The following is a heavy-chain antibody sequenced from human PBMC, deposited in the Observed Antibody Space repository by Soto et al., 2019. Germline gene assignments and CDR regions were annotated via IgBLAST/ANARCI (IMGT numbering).Heavy chain of an antibody. J-gene: IGHJ6*02. CDR1: GGTFSSYA. CDR2: IIPNAGTA. CDR3: ARSQGSSTSLEIYYYYYYGMDV. V-gene: IGHV1-69*01. Sequence: QVQLVQSGAEVKKPGSSVKVSCKASGGTFSSYAISWVRQAPGQGLEWMGGIIPNAGTANYAQKLQGRVTITADESTSTAYKELSSLRSEDTAVYYCARSQGSSTSLEIYYYYYYGMDVWGQGTTVNVSS. D-gene: IGHD2-2*01.